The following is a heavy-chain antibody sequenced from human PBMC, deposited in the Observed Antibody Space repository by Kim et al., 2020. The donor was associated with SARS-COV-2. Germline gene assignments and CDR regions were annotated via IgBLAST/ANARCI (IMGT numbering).Heavy chain of an antibody. CDR1: GGSVSSGSYY. J-gene: IGHJ4*02. D-gene: IGHD6-19*01. CDR3: ARGGIAVAGIPVDY. V-gene: IGHV4-61*01. CDR2: IYYSGST. Sequence: SETLSLTCTVSGGSVSSGSYYWSWIRQPPGKGLEWIGYIYYSGSTNYNPSLKSRVTISVDTSKNQFSLKLSSVTAADTAVYYCARGGIAVAGIPVDYWGQGTLGTVSS.